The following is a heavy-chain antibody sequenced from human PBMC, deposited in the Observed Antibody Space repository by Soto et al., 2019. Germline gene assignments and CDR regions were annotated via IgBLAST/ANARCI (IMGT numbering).Heavy chain of an antibody. CDR3: ARGPSTTLLGIDP. CDR1: GGSFSGYY. Sequence: QVQLQQWGAGLLKPSETLSLTCAVYGGSFSGYYWSWIRQPPGKGLEWIGEINHSGSTNYNPSIKSRVTISVDTSKNQFSLKLSSVTAADTAVYYCARGPSTTLLGIDPWGQGTLVTVSS. V-gene: IGHV4-34*01. J-gene: IGHJ5*02. CDR2: INHSGST. D-gene: IGHD1-26*01.